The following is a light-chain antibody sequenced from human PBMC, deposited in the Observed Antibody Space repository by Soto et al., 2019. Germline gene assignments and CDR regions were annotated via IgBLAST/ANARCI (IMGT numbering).Light chain of an antibody. CDR2: GAS. J-gene: IGKJ4*01. CDR1: QSVSSS. V-gene: IGKV3-15*01. CDR3: QQYNNWPLT. Sequence: EIMMTQSPPTLSVSPGERATLSCRASQSVSSSLAWYQQKPGQAPRLLIYGASTRATGTPARFSGSGSGTDFTLTISRLEPEDFAVYYCQQYNNWPLTFGGGTKVDI.